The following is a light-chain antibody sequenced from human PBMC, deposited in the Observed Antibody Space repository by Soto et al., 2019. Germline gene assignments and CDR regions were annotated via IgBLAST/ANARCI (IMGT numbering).Light chain of an antibody. CDR1: QSVSSY. CDR2: DAS. V-gene: IGKV3-11*01. CDR3: QHRMNWPLT. Sequence: EIELTQSPATLSLSPGERATLSCRASQSVSSYLLWYQQKPGQAPRLLIYDASNRAAGIPARFSGSGSGTDFTLTISSLEPEDFAVYYCQHRMNWPLTFGQGTQLEIK. J-gene: IGKJ5*01.